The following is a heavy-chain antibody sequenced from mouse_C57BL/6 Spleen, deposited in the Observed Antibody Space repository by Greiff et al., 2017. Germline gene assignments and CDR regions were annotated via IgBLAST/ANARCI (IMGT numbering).Heavy chain of an antibody. CDR1: GYSITSGYY. J-gene: IGHJ3*01. CDR2: ISYDGSN. Sequence: EVKLQESGPGLVKPSQSLSLTCSVTGYSITSGYYWNWIRQFPGNKLEWMGYISYDGSNNYNPSLKNRISITRDTSKNQFFLKLNSVTTEDTATYYCARGTTVVADAYWGQGTLVTVSA. CDR3: ARGTTVVADAY. V-gene: IGHV3-6*01. D-gene: IGHD1-1*01.